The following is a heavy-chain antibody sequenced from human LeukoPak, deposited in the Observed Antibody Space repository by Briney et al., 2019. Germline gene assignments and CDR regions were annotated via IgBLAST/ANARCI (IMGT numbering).Heavy chain of an antibody. CDR3: ARVHATGYFSLDLGY. CDR2: INPNTGGT. D-gene: IGHD3-9*01. J-gene: IGHJ4*02. V-gene: IGHV1-2*02. Sequence: ASVRVSCMASGYTFTGYFMHWVRQAPGQGLDWIGWINPNTGGTKYAQKFQGRVTMTRDTSIGTAYMELSTVTSDDTAVYFCARVHATGYFSLDLGYWGQGTLVTVSS. CDR1: GYTFTGYF.